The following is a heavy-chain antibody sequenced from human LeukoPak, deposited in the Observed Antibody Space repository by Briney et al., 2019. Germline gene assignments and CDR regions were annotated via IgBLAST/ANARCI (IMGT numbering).Heavy chain of an antibody. V-gene: IGHV3-7*03. CDR2: INPDGTER. CDR1: GFSFSTYW. CDR3: ARDLAAVPGPRMDV. J-gene: IGHJ6*02. D-gene: IGHD6-19*01. Sequence: GGSLRLSCAASGFSFSTYWMSWVRQAPGKGLEWVALINPDGTERYYVDSVKGRFTISRDNAKNSLDLQMDSLRVEDTAMYSCARDLAAVPGPRMDVWGQGTTVTVSS.